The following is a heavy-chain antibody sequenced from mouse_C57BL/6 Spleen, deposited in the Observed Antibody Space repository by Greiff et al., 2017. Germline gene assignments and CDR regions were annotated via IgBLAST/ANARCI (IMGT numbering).Heavy chain of an antibody. Sequence: QVQLQQSGAELVKPGASVKLSCKASGYTFTEYTIHWVKQRSGQGLEWIGWFYPGSGSLKYNEKFKDKATLTADKSSSTVYMELSRLTSEDSAVXFCARHEERDYDWDPWFAYWGQGTLVTVSA. D-gene: IGHD2-4*01. CDR1: GYTFTEYT. J-gene: IGHJ3*01. V-gene: IGHV1-62-2*01. CDR3: ARHEERDYDWDPWFAY. CDR2: FYPGSGSL.